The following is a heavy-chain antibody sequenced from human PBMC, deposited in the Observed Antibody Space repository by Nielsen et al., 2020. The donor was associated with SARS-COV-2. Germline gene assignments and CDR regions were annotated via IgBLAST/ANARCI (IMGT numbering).Heavy chain of an antibody. CDR1: GYTFTSYD. J-gene: IGHJ5*02. V-gene: IGHV1-8*01. CDR2: MNPNSGNT. CDR3: ARRLPIAARPGKVFWFDP. Sequence: ASVKVSCKASGYTFTSYDINWVRQATGQGLEWMGWMNPNSGNTGYAQKFQGRVTMTRNTSISTAYMELSSLRSEDTAVYYCARRLPIAARPGKVFWFDPWGQGTLVTVSS. D-gene: IGHD6-6*01.